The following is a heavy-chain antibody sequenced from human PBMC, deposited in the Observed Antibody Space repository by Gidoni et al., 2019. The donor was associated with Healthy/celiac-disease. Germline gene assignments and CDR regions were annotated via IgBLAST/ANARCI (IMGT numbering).Heavy chain of an antibody. Sequence: QVQLVESGGGVVQHGRSLRLSCAASGFTFSSYGMNWVRQAPGKGLEWVAVIWYDGSNKYYADSVKGRFTISRDNSKNTLYLQMNSLRAEDTAVYYCARDPRITMVRGVNPNWFDPWGQGTLVTVSS. V-gene: IGHV3-33*01. CDR2: IWYDGSNK. CDR1: GFTFSSYG. D-gene: IGHD3-10*01. J-gene: IGHJ5*02. CDR3: ARDPRITMVRGVNPNWFDP.